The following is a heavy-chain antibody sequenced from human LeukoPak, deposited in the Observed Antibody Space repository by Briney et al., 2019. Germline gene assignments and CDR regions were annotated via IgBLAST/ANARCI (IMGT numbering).Heavy chain of an antibody. V-gene: IGHV3-11*04. CDR1: GFTFSDYY. J-gene: IGHJ4*02. CDR3: ARQRRWGFDY. D-gene: IGHD5-24*01. Sequence: GGSLRLYCAASGFTFSDYYMNWIRQAPGKGLEWVSYIASSGSTIYYADSVKGRFTISRDNAKNSLYLQMNSLRVEDTAVYYCARQRRWGFDYWGQGTLVTVSS. CDR2: IASSGSTI.